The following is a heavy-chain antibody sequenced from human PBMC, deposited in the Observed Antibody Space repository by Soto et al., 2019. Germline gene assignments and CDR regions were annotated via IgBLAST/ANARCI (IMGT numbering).Heavy chain of an antibody. CDR1: GFTFSSYG. V-gene: IGHV3-30*03. CDR2: ISYDGSNK. J-gene: IGHJ6*02. Sequence: QVQLVESGGGVVQPGRSLRLSCAASGFTFSSYGMHWVRKAPGKGLEWVAVISYDGSNKYYADSVKGRFTISRDNSKNTLYLQMNSLRAEDTAVYYCATTNGVCYRGGCYYYYGMDVWGQGTTVTVSS. D-gene: IGHD2-8*01. CDR3: ATTNGVCYRGGCYYYYGMDV.